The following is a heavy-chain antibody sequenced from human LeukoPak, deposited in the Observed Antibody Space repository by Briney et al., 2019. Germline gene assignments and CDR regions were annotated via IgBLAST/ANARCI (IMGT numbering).Heavy chain of an antibody. V-gene: IGHV3-33*01. CDR1: GFTFSSYG. CDR3: ARDSEQWLVPPRYFDY. D-gene: IGHD6-19*01. Sequence: GRPLRLSCAASGFTFSSYGMHWVRQAPGKGLEWVAVIWYDGSNKYYADSVKGRFTISRDNSKNTLYLQMNSLRAEDTAVYYCARDSEQWLVPPRYFDYWGQGSLVSVSS. J-gene: IGHJ4*02. CDR2: IWYDGSNK.